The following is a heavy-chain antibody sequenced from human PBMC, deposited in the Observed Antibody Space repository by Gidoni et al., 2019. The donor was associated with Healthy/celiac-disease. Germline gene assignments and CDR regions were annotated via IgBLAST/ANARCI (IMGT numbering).Heavy chain of an antibody. J-gene: IGHJ6*02. D-gene: IGHD2-2*02. V-gene: IGHV3-23*04. CDR1: GLTFSSYA. Sequence: EVQLVESGGGLVQPGGSLRLSCAAAGLTFSSYAMSWVRQAPGKGLAWVSAISGSGGSTYYADSEKGRFTISRDNSKNTLYLQMNSLRAEDTAVYYCATSRPYCSSTSCYTQRNGMDVWGQGTTVTVSS. CDR3: ATSRPYCSSTSCYTQRNGMDV. CDR2: ISGSGGST.